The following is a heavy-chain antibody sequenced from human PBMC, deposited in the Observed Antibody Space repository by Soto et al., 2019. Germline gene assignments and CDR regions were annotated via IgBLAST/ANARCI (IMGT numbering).Heavy chain of an antibody. V-gene: IGHV1-2*02. Sequence: ASVKVACKASGYTFTDYYLHWVGQAPGQGLEWMGWISPKSGDTKYGQNFQGRVTMTRDTSIRATYMELSSLTSDDTAVYYCAELAYHHYAMKVWGQGTTVNVSS. CDR3: AELAYHHYAMKV. CDR1: GYTFTDYY. CDR2: ISPKSGDT. J-gene: IGHJ6*01. D-gene: IGHD2-2*01.